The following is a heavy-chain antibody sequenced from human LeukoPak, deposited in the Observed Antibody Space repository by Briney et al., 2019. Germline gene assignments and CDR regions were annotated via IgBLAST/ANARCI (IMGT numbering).Heavy chain of an antibody. CDR3: ASVSLAAAGPNPFDY. D-gene: IGHD6-13*01. V-gene: IGHV3-30-3*01. J-gene: IGHJ4*02. CDR1: GFTFSSYA. Sequence: PGRSLRLSCAASGFTFSSYAMHRVRQAPGKGLEWVAVISYDGSNKYYADSVKGRFTISRDNSKNTLYLQMNSLRAEDTAVYYCASVSLAAAGPNPFDYWGQGTLVTVSS. CDR2: ISYDGSNK.